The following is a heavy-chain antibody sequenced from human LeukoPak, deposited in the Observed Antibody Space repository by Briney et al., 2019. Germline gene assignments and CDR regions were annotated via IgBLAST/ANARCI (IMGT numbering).Heavy chain of an antibody. CDR1: GFTFDDYA. J-gene: IGHJ4*02. CDR2: ISWNSGSI. CDR3: AKGGGTGYSSSWYKIGYFDY. D-gene: IGHD6-13*01. Sequence: PGGSLRLSCAASGFTFDDYAMDWVRQAPGKGLEWVSGISWNSGSIGYADSVKGRFTISRDNAKNSLYLQMNSLRAEDTALYYCAKGGGTGYSSSWYKIGYFDYWGQGTLVTVSS. V-gene: IGHV3-9*01.